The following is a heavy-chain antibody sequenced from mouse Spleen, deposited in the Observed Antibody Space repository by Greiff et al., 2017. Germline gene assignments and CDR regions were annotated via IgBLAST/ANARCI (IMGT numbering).Heavy chain of an antibody. Sequence: QVQLQQPGAELVMPGASVKLSCKASGYTFTSYWMHWVKQRPGQGLEWIGEIDPSDSYTNYNQKFKGKATLTVDKSSSTAYMQLSILTSEDSAVYYCERKGLGGNYGDRDYYAMDYWGQGTSVTVSS. D-gene: IGHD2-1*01. J-gene: IGHJ4*01. CDR3: ERKGLGGNYGDRDYYAMDY. CDR1: GYTFTSYW. V-gene: IGHV1-69*01. CDR2: IDPSDSYT.